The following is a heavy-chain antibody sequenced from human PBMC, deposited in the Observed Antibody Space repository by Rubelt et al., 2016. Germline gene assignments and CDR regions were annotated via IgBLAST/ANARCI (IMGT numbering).Heavy chain of an antibody. Sequence: QVQLQQWGAGLLKPSETLSLTCAVYGGSFSGYYWSWIRQPPGKGLEWIGEINHSGSTNYNPSPKMRVTIAVERSKNQVSLKLSSVTAADTAVYYCARSLRWSYYWGQGTLVTVSS. CDR1: GGSFSGYY. CDR3: ARSLRWSYY. V-gene: IGHV4-34*01. D-gene: IGHD6-13*01. J-gene: IGHJ4*02. CDR2: INHSGST.